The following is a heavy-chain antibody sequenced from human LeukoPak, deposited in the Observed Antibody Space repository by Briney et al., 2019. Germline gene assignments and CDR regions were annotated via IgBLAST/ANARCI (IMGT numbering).Heavy chain of an antibody. Sequence: SETLSLTCTVSGGSISSSSYYWGWIRQPPGKGLEWIGSIYYSGSTYYNPSLKSRVTISVDTSKNQFSLKVNSVTAADTAVYYCARHGFSSSFYFDYWGQGTLVTVSS. J-gene: IGHJ4*02. V-gene: IGHV4-39*01. CDR1: GGSISSSSYY. D-gene: IGHD6-6*01. CDR2: IYYSGST. CDR3: ARHGFSSSFYFDY.